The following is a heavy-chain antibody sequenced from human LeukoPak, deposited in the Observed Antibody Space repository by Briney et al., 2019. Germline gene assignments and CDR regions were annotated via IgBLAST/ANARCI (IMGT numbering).Heavy chain of an antibody. CDR2: ISHDGNT. V-gene: IGHV4-34*01. Sequence: PSETLSLTCAVYGESFSDYYWSWIRQPPEKGLEWFGQISHDGNTNYNPSLKSRVTLSTDTSKNQFSLRLTSVTTADTAIYYCARRRDWNDVLDSWGQGTPVTVSS. CDR3: ARRRDWNDVLDS. J-gene: IGHJ4*02. D-gene: IGHD1-1*01. CDR1: GESFSDYY.